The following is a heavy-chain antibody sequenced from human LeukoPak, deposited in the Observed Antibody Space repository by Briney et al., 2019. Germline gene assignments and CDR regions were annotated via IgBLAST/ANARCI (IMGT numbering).Heavy chain of an antibody. Sequence: PSETLSLTCNVSGDSISNYYWNWIRQPAGKGLEWNGRTYSNGNTNYNPSLTSRVTMSLDTSKNQVSLKVYSMTAADTAVYFCARGGWADWFPCDYWGQGTLVTVSS. CDR1: GDSISNYY. D-gene: IGHD3-9*01. CDR2: TYSNGNT. J-gene: IGHJ4*02. CDR3: ARGGWADWFPCDY. V-gene: IGHV4-4*07.